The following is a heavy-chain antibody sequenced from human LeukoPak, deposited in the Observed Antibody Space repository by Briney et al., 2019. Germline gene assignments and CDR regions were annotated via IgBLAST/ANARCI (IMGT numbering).Heavy chain of an antibody. CDR3: ARVVLDHYYDSSGYLGTLDY. V-gene: IGHV1-18*01. D-gene: IGHD3-22*01. Sequence: ASVKVSCKASGYTFTNCGISWVRQAPGQGLELMGWINTYNGNTNHAQKFQGRVTMTTDTSTSTAYRELRSLRCDDTAVYYCARVVLDHYYDSSGYLGTLDYWGQGTLVTVSS. J-gene: IGHJ4*02. CDR1: GYTFTNCG. CDR2: INTYNGNT.